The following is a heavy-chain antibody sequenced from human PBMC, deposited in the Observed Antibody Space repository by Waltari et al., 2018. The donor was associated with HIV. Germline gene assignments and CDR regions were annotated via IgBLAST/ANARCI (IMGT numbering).Heavy chain of an antibody. V-gene: IGHV3-21*01. CDR1: GFTFSSYS. J-gene: IGHJ3*02. CDR2: ISSSSSYI. D-gene: IGHD2-21*01. CDR3: ARERAIRGAFDI. Sequence: EVQLVESGGGLVKPGGSLRLSCAASGFTFSSYSMNWVRQAPGKGLEWVSSISSSSSYIYYADSVKGRFTISRDNAKNSLYLQMNSLRAEDTAVYYCARERAIRGAFDIWGQGTMVTVSS.